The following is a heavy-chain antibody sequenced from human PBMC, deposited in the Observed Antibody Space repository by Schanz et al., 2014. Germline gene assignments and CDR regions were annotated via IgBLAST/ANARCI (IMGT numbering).Heavy chain of an antibody. V-gene: IGHV3-23*01. Sequence: EVPLLESGGGLVQPGGSLRLSCLASGFAFSSYGMSWVRQAPGRGLEWVSIISGSGGNTYYADAVRGRFTISRDNSKTTVYLQMNSLRAEDTAVYYCAKDAENTAMITDYFDYWGQGTLGTVSS. CDR2: ISGSGGNT. D-gene: IGHD5-18*01. CDR3: AKDAENTAMITDYFDY. CDR1: GFAFSSYG. J-gene: IGHJ4*02.